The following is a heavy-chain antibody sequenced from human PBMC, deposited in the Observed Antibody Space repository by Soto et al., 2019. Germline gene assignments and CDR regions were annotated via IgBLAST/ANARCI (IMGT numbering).Heavy chain of an antibody. V-gene: IGHV4-59*01. CDR2: IYYSGST. CDR1: VGAISSDY. CDR3: ARGDPLLWFGEKVYYGMDV. J-gene: IGHJ6*02. Sequence: PSETLSLTFTVAVGAISSDYWSWIRQPPGKGLEWIGYIYYSGSTNYNPSLKSRVTISVDTSKNQFSLKLSSVTAADTAVYYCARGDPLLWFGEKVYYGMDVWGQGTTVTVSS. D-gene: IGHD3-10*01.